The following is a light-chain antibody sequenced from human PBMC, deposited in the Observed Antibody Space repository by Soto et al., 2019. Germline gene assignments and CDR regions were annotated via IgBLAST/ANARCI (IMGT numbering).Light chain of an antibody. J-gene: IGKJ1*01. Sequence: DIQMTQSPSSLSASVGDRVTITCRASQSISYYLNWYQQKQGRAPRLLIYSTSTLQSGVPSKFSGSASGTDFTLTISSLQPEDFAPYYCQQSYSTPWTFGQGTKVEIK. V-gene: IGKV1-39*01. CDR3: QQSYSTPWT. CDR2: STS. CDR1: QSISYY.